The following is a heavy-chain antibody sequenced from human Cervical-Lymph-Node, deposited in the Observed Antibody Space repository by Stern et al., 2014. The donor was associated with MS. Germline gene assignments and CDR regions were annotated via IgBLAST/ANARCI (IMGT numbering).Heavy chain of an antibody. CDR3: ARTDYSLLSGYSHFDY. Sequence: QVTLRESGPTLVKPTQTLTLTCTFSGFSFTSSRLGVGWIRQPPGKALEWLALIYWDDESRSSPPLETRLNITKDNSKSQVVLRLTNMAPEDTGTYYCARTDYSLLSGYSHFDYCGQGAPVTVSS. J-gene: IGHJ4*02. CDR1: GFSFTSSRLG. V-gene: IGHV2-5*02. D-gene: IGHD3-3*01. CDR2: IYWDDES.